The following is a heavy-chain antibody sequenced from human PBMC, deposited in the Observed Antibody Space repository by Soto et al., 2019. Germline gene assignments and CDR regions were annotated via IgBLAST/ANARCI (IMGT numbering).Heavy chain of an antibody. CDR1: GYTFTSYD. D-gene: IGHD6-13*01. V-gene: IGHV1-8*01. Sequence: QVQLVQSGAEVKKPGASVKVSCKASGYTFTSYDINWVRQATGQGLEWMGWMNPNSGNTGYAQKFQGRVTMTRNTSISTSYMELSSLRSEDTAVYYCARGLEWREAAATYCYYYMDVWGKGTTVTVSS. J-gene: IGHJ6*03. CDR3: ARGLEWREAAATYCYYYMDV. CDR2: MNPNSGNT.